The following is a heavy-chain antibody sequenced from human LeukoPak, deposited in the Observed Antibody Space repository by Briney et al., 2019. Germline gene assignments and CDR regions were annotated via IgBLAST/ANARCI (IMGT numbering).Heavy chain of an antibody. D-gene: IGHD3-16*01. J-gene: IGHJ4*02. CDR2: ISAYNGNT. V-gene: IGHV1-18*01. Sequence: ASVKVSCKASGYTFTSYGITWVRQAPGQGLEWMGWISAYNGNTNYAQKLQGRVTMTTDTSTSTAYMDLRSLRSDDTAVYYCARHHFMITFGGVIVNDYWGQGTLVTVSS. CDR1: GYTFTSYG. CDR3: ARHHFMITFGGVIVNDY.